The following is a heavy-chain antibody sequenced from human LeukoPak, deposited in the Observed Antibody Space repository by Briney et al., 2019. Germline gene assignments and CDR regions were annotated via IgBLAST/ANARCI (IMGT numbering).Heavy chain of an antibody. CDR3: ARGRLVDRAAGV. V-gene: IGHV3-20*04. Sequence: RSGGSLRLSCAASGFTFDDYGMSWVRQAPGKGLEWVSGINWNGGSTGYANSVKGRFTISRDNAKNSLYLQMNSLRAEDTALYYCARGRLVDRAAGVWGKGTTVTVSS. CDR1: GFTFDDYG. D-gene: IGHD6-19*01. CDR2: INWNGGST. J-gene: IGHJ6*04.